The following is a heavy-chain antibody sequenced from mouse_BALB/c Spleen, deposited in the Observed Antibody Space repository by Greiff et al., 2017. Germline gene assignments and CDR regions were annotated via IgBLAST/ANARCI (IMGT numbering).Heavy chain of an antibody. D-gene: IGHD2-2*01. CDR3: ARDEYGYGYYAMDY. J-gene: IGHJ4*01. CDR1: GFSLTGYG. CDR2: LWGDGST. Sequence: VKLVESGPGLVAPSQSLSITCPVSGFSLTGYGVNWVRQPPGKGLEWLGMLWGDGSTDYNSALKSRLSISKDNSKSQVFLKMNSLQTDDTARYYWARDEYGYGYYAMDYWGQGTSVTVSS. V-gene: IGHV2-6-7*01.